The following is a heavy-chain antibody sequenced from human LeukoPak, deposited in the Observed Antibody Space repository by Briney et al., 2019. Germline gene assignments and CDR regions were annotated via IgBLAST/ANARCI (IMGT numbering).Heavy chain of an antibody. Sequence: GASVKVSCKASGYIFTDYYMHWVRQAPGQGLEWMGWINPNSGGTNYAQKFQGRVTMTTDTSISTAYMEVSRLRSVDTAVYYCARVRIGQQLDKYYYYAMDVWGQGTTVTVSS. J-gene: IGHJ6*02. CDR3: ARVRIGQQLDKYYYYAMDV. V-gene: IGHV1-2*02. CDR2: INPNSGGT. CDR1: GYIFTDYY. D-gene: IGHD6-13*01.